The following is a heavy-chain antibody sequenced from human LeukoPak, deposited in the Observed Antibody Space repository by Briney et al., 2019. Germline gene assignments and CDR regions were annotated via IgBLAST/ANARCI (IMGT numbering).Heavy chain of an antibody. D-gene: IGHD6-19*01. CDR1: GFTFDDYA. CDR2: ISWNSGSI. V-gene: IGHV3-9*01. J-gene: IGHJ4*02. CDR3: ARDLPQGAVAGTPWSDY. Sequence: GGSLRLSCAGSGFTFDDYAIHWVRQAPGKGLEWVSGISWNSGSIGYADSVKGRFTISRDNAKNSLYLQMNSLRAEDTAVYYCARDLPQGAVAGTPWSDYWGQGTLVTVSS.